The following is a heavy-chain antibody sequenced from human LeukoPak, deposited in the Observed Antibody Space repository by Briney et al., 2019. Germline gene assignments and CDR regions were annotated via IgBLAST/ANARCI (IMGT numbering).Heavy chain of an antibody. D-gene: IGHD3-22*01. CDR1: GFTFSSFSSYG. CDR2: ISSTGGNT. J-gene: IGHJ4*02. CDR3: AKDYYDSSGYFRVPHVFDY. Sequence: GGSLRLSCAASGFTFSSFSSYGRSWVRQARGKGLEWVSAISSTGGNTYYADSVKGRFTISRDNSKNTLYLQMNSLRAEDTAVYYCAKDYYDSSGYFRVPHVFDYWGQGTLVTVSS. V-gene: IGHV3-23*01.